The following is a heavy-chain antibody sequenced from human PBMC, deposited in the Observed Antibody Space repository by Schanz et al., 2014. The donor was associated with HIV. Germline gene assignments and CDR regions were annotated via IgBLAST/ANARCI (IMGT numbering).Heavy chain of an antibody. CDR3: ARELGGYSSSWDPSRHYYGMDV. CDR2: INPSGGST. CDR1: GYTFTSYY. J-gene: IGHJ6*02. D-gene: IGHD6-13*01. Sequence: QVQLVQSGTEVAQPGASVKVSCKASGYTFTSYYMHWVRQAPGQGLEWMGIINPSGGSTSYAQKLQGRVPMATGTSTSTAYMELGGLRSDDPAVYYRARELGGYSSSWDPSRHYYGMDVWGQGTTVTVSS. V-gene: IGHV1-46*01.